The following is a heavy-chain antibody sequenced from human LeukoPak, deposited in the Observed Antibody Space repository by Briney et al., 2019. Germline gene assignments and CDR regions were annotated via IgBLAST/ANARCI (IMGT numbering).Heavy chain of an antibody. CDR3: ARQVYISGSLFDY. CDR1: GGSITSGGYY. V-gene: IGHV4-31*03. CDR2: IYYSGST. D-gene: IGHD3-10*01. Sequence: SQTLSLTCTVSGGSITSGGYYWSWIRQHPGKGLEWIGYIYYSGSTYYNPSLKSRVTISVDASKNQFSLKLNSVTAADTAVYYCARQVYISGSLFDYWGQGTLVTVSS. J-gene: IGHJ4*02.